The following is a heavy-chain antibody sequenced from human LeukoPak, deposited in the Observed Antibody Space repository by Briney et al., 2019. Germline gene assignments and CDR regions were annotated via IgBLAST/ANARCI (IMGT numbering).Heavy chain of an antibody. D-gene: IGHD2-2*01. V-gene: IGHV3-11*04. J-gene: IGHJ4*02. CDR3: AKAPQRYCSSTSCSPFDY. CDR1: GFTFTDYY. CDR2: ITNSGTTI. Sequence: MSGGSLRLSCAASGFTFTDYYMSWIRQAPGKGLEWVSYITNSGTTIYYADSVKGRFTISRDNAKNSLYLQMNSLRAEDTAVYYCAKAPQRYCSSTSCSPFDYWGQGTLVTVSS.